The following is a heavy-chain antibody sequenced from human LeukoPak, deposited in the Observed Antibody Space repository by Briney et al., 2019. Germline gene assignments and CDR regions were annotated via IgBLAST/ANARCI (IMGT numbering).Heavy chain of an antibody. D-gene: IGHD3-10*01. CDR3: ARQDRAYDYGSGSYSRWFDP. CDR2: IYYSGST. J-gene: IGHJ5*02. Sequence: TFSSYWMTWVRQPPGKGLEWIGTIYYSGSTYYNPSLKSRVTISVDTSKNQFSLKLTSVTAADTAVYYCARQDRAYDYGSGSYSRWFDPWGLGTLVTVSS. V-gene: IGHV4-39*07. CDR1: TFSSYW.